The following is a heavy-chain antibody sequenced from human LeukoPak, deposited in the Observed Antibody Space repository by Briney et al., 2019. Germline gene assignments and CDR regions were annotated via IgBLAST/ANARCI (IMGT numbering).Heavy chain of an antibody. Sequence: SETLSLTCAVYGGSFSGYYWSWIRQPPGKGLEWIGVINHSGSTNYNPSLKSRVTISVDTSKNQFSLKLSSVTAADTAVYYCATNDCSSTSCPDDYWGQGTLVTVSS. CDR3: ATNDCSSTSCPDDY. CDR1: GGSFSGYY. CDR2: INHSGST. V-gene: IGHV4-34*01. D-gene: IGHD2-2*01. J-gene: IGHJ4*02.